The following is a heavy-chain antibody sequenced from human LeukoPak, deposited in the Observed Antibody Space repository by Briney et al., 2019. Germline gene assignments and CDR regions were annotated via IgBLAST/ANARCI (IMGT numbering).Heavy chain of an antibody. CDR1: GYTFTSYY. D-gene: IGHD6-6*01. CDR2: INPSGGST. CDR3: ASSTLSSSSGDF. J-gene: IGHJ4*02. Sequence: ASVKVSCKASGYTFTSYYMHWVRQAPGQGLEWMGVINPSGGSTSYAQKFQGRVTMTRDTSTSTFYMELSSLRSEDTAVYYCASSTLSSSSGDFWGQGSLVTASS. V-gene: IGHV1-46*01.